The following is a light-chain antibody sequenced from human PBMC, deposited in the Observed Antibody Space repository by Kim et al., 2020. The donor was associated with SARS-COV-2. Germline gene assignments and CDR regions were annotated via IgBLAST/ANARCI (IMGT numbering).Light chain of an antibody. CDR1: QSVSSSY. V-gene: IGKV3-20*01. CDR3: QQYGNSPRT. J-gene: IGKJ1*01. Sequence: ETVLTQSPGTLSLSPGERATLSCRASQSVSSSYLAWYQQKPGQAPRLLIYDASSRATGISDRFSGSVSGTDFTLTISRLEPEDFAVYYCQQYGNSPRTFGQGTKVDIK. CDR2: DAS.